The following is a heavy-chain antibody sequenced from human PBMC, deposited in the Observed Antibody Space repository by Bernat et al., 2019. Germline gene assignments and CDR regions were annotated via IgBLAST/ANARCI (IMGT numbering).Heavy chain of an antibody. J-gene: IGHJ3*02. CDR3: ARDHYYRDSSGSSIIGGFDM. V-gene: IGHV3-7*01. D-gene: IGHD3-22*01. CDR2: MKQDGSEK. CDR1: GFSFSFYW. Sequence: EVQLVESGGGLVQPGGSLRLSCGASGFSFSFYWMSWVRQAPGKGLEWVANMKQDGSEKYYVDSVKGRFIISRDNATNSLYLQMNSLKADDTAVYYCARDHYYRDSSGSSIIGGFDMWGQGTIVTVSS.